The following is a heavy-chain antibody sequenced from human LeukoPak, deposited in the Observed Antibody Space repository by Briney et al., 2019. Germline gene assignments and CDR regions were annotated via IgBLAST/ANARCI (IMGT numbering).Heavy chain of an antibody. CDR1: GFTFSSYS. CDR3: AKDEVAFFDY. V-gene: IGHV3-21*01. J-gene: IGHJ4*02. D-gene: IGHD2-15*01. Sequence: GGSLRLSCAASGFTFSSYSMNWVRQAPGKGLEWVSSISSSSSYIYYADSVKGRFTISRDNSKNTLYLQMNSLRAEDTAVYYCAKDEVAFFDYWGQGTLVTVSS. CDR2: ISSSSSYI.